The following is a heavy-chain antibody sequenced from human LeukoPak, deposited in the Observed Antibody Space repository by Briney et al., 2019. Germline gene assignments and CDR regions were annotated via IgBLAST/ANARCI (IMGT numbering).Heavy chain of an antibody. CDR2: IYYSGTT. J-gene: IGHJ3*02. D-gene: IGHD1-1*01. V-gene: IGHV4-39*01. CDR1: GGSIIRSSYY. CDR3: ASQSVPNAFDI. Sequence: SETLSLTCTVLGGSIIRSSYYWGWIRQPPGKGLEWIASIYYSGTTYYNPSLKSRVTIHVDTSKNEFSLKLSSVTAADTAVYYCASQSVPNAFDIWGQGTMVTVSS.